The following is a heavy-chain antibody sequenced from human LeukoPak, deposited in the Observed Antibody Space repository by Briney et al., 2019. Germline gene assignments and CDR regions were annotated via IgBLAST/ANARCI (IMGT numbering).Heavy chain of an antibody. V-gene: IGHV4-59*01. CDR1: GGSISSYY. CDR2: IHYSGGI. Sequence: PSETLSLTCTVSGGSISSYYWSWIRQPPGKGLEWIGYIHYSGGINYNPSLKSRVTISVDTSKNQFSLKLSSVTAADTAVYYCATYTNRLHYWGQGTLVTVSS. CDR3: ATYTNRLHY. J-gene: IGHJ4*02. D-gene: IGHD2-8*01.